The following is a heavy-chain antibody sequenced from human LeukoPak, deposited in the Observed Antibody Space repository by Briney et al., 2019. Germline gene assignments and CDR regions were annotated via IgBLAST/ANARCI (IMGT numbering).Heavy chain of an antibody. CDR2: ISSSGNT. Sequence: GGSLRLSCAASGFTFSRSAMTWVRQTPGKGLDWVSSISSSGNTYYADSVTGRFTISRDNSKNMLYLQMNSLKAEDTAVYYCVKGRISEDGLDFWGQGTLVTVSS. CDR1: GFTFSRSA. V-gene: IGHV3-23*01. CDR3: VKGRISEDGLDF. J-gene: IGHJ4*02. D-gene: IGHD6-13*01.